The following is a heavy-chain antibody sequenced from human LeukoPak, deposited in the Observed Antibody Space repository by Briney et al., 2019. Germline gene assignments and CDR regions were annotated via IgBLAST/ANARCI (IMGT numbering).Heavy chain of an antibody. CDR1: GGSISSSSYY. Sequence: SETLSLTCTVSGGSISSSSYYWGWIRQPPGKGLEWIGSIYYSGSTYYNPSLKSRVTISVDTSKNQFSLRLSSVTAADTAVYYCARQEKVTDGTAPLVGWFDPWGQGTLVTVSS. CDR3: ARQEKVTDGTAPLVGWFDP. V-gene: IGHV4-39*01. D-gene: IGHD1-14*01. J-gene: IGHJ5*02. CDR2: IYYSGST.